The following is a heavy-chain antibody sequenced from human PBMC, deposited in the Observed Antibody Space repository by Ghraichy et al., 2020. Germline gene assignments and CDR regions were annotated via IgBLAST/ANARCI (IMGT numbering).Heavy chain of an antibody. Sequence: ASVKVSCKASGYTFTSYGISWVRQAPGQGLEWMGWISAYNGNTNYAQKLQGRVTMTTDTSTSTAYMELRSLRSDDTAVYYCARVEVVEGVDFWSGYYPGHRHYFDYWGQGTLVTVSS. CDR3: ARVEVVEGVDFWSGYYPGHRHYFDY. D-gene: IGHD3-3*01. V-gene: IGHV1-18*01. CDR1: GYTFTSYG. J-gene: IGHJ4*02. CDR2: ISAYNGNT.